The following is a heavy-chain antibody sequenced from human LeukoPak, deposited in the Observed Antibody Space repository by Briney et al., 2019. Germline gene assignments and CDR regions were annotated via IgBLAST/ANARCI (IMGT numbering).Heavy chain of an antibody. V-gene: IGHV3-48*01. D-gene: IGHD1-14*01. CDR1: GFPFIEYS. Sequence: GSLRLSCTASGFPFIEYSMNWVRQAPGKGLEWISYIGIDSGNTKYADSVRGRFTISADKAKNSLYLQMNSLRVEDTAVYYCARDHNHAFDNWGQGTLVSVAS. CDR3: ARDHNHAFDN. J-gene: IGHJ4*02. CDR2: IGIDSGNT.